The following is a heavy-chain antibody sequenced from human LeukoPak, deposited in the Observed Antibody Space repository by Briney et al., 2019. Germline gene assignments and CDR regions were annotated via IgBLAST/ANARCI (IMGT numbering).Heavy chain of an antibody. J-gene: IGHJ4*02. Sequence: PSETLSLTCTVSGGSIISYYWSWIRQPPGKGLEWIGYIYYSGSTNYNPSLKSRVTLSLDTSKNQFSLKLSSVTAADTAVYYCARDSADGNDYWGQGTLVTVSS. V-gene: IGHV4-59*01. CDR1: GGSIISYY. D-gene: IGHD5-24*01. CDR3: ARDSADGNDY. CDR2: IYYSGST.